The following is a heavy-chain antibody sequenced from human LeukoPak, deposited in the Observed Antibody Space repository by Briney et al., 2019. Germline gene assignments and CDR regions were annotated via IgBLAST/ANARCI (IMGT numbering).Heavy chain of an antibody. CDR1: AYSLNSGSY. V-gene: IGHV4-38-2*02. J-gene: IGHJ4*02. CDR3: ARLTAESGLGYYFDF. CDR2: IYRSGST. Sequence: SETLSLTCTVSAYSLNSGSYWGWVRQSPGKGLEWVGNIYRSGSTDYNPSLKSRVTIALDTSRNAFSLSLMSVTAADTAVYYCARLTAESGLGYYFDFWGQGALVTVSS. D-gene: IGHD2-21*02.